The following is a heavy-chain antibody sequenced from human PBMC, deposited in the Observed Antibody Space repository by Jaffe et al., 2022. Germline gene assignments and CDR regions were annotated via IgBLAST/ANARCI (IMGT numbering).Heavy chain of an antibody. CDR3: AKAPRNIVATKGISVYFDY. J-gene: IGHJ4*02. Sequence: EVQLLESGGGLVQPGGSLRLSCAASGFTFSSYAMSWVRQAPGKGLEWVSAISGSGGSTYYADSVKGRFTISRDNSKNTLYLQMNSLRAEDTAVYYCAKAPRNIVATKGISVYFDYWGQGTLVTVSS. CDR2: ISGSGGST. D-gene: IGHD5-12*01. V-gene: IGHV3-23*01. CDR1: GFTFSSYA.